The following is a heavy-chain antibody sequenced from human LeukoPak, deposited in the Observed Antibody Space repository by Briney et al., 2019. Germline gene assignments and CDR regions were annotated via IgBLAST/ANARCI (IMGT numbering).Heavy chain of an antibody. Sequence: GGSLRLSYAASEFSVGSNYMTWVRQAPGKGLEWVSLIYSGGSTYYADSVKGRFTISRDNSKNTLYLQMNSLRAEDTAVYYCARESSGRNRFPNYYYYMDVWGKGTTVTISS. D-gene: IGHD6-19*01. J-gene: IGHJ6*03. V-gene: IGHV3-66*01. CDR2: IYSGGST. CDR1: EFSVGSNY. CDR3: ARESSGRNRFPNYYYYMDV.